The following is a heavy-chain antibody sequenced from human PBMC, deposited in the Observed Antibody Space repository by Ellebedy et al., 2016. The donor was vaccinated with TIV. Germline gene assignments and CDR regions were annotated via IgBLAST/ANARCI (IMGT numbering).Heavy chain of an antibody. Sequence: GESLKISCVASGITVNNNYMSWVRQAPGKGLEWVSMLYSDGNTYYADSVKGRFIISRDNFRNTLFLQMNSLRAGDTAVYYCARAMEPRYMSFWGQGTLVSVST. CDR2: LYSDGNT. CDR1: GITVNNNY. J-gene: IGHJ4*02. V-gene: IGHV3-53*01. CDR3: ARAMEPRYMSF. D-gene: IGHD1-14*01.